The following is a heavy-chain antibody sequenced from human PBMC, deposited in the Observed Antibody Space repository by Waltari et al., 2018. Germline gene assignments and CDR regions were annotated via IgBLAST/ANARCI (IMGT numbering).Heavy chain of an antibody. V-gene: IGHV3-7*04. CDR2: IKEDGSKE. D-gene: IGHD1-26*01. J-gene: IGHJ4*02. CDR3: ARDWEGERPNFDY. CDR1: GFSFSNSW. Sequence: EVQLVESGGGLVEHGGSLRLSCVASGFSFSNSWMSWVRQAPGKGLEWVADIKEDGSKEYYLGSVKGRFTISRDNAKNSVYLQMNSLRPEDTAVYYCARDWEGERPNFDYWGQGTLVTVSS.